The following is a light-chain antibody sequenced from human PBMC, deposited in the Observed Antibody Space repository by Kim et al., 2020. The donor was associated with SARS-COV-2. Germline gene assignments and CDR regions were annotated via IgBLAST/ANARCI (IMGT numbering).Light chain of an antibody. CDR2: IAS. CDR1: RGVTSNY. J-gene: IGKJ5*01. CDR3: HQYGSPPST. V-gene: IGKV3-20*01. Sequence: EIVLTQSPGTLSLSPGEKATLSCRASRGVTSNYLAWYQQPPGPAPRLLIYIASSRATGIPDRFSGSGSGTEFTLTISRLEPEDFAVYYCHQYGSPPSTFGQGTRLEIK.